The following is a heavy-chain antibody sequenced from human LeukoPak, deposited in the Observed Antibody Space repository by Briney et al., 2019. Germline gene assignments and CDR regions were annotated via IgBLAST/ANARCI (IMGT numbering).Heavy chain of an antibody. CDR2: IYYSGST. Sequence: PSETLSLTCTVSGGSIYSDFWTWIRQPPGKGLEWIGYIYYSGSTSYNPSLKSRVTMSVDTSKNQFSLKLSSVTAADTAVYYCATLGSSGWDIGYWGQGTLVTVSS. CDR1: GGSIYSDF. J-gene: IGHJ4*02. CDR3: ATLGSSGWDIGY. D-gene: IGHD6-19*01. V-gene: IGHV4-59*01.